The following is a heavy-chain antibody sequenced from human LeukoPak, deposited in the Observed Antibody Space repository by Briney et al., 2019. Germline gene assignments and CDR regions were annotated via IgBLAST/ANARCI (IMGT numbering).Heavy chain of an antibody. Sequence: GRSLRLSCAASGFTFSSYAMHWVRQAPGKGLEWVAVISYDGSNKYYADSVKGRFTISRDNSKNTLYLQMNSLRAEDTAVYYCAKVADYDFWSGPTYYFDYWGQGTLVTVSS. CDR3: AKVADYDFWSGPTYYFDY. V-gene: IGHV3-30-3*01. CDR2: ISYDGSNK. CDR1: GFTFSSYA. D-gene: IGHD3-3*01. J-gene: IGHJ4*02.